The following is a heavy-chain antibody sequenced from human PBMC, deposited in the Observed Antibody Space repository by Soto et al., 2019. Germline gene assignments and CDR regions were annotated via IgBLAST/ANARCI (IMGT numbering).Heavy chain of an antibody. V-gene: IGHV1-18*04. CDR2: ISGYNGNT. CDR1: GYTFTSYG. J-gene: IGHJ4*01. D-gene: IGHD2-15*01. CDR3: ATVRPTAGVVARTLDN. Sequence: SSVKVSCKASGYTFTSYGISWVRQAPGQGLEWMGWISGYNGNTNYAQKIQDRVTVTTDTSTSTAYMELRSLRSDDTAVYFCATVRPTAGVVARTLDNWG.